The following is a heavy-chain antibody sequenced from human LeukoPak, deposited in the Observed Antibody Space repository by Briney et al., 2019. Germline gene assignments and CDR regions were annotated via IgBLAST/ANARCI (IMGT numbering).Heavy chain of an antibody. V-gene: IGHV4-34*01. D-gene: IGHD3-10*01. CDR3: ARGVYYGSGNYYNVWNY. CDR1: GGSFNGYY. J-gene: IGHJ4*02. CDR2: INHSGST. Sequence: QPSETLSLTCAVYGGSFNGYYWSWIRQPPGKGLEWIGEINHSGSTNYNPSLKSRVTISVDTSKNQFSLTLSSVTAADTAVYYCARGVYYGSGNYYNVWNYWGQGTLVTVSS.